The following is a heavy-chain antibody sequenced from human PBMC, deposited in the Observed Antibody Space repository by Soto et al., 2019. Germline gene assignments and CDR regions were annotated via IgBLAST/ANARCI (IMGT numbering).Heavy chain of an antibody. V-gene: IGHV6-1*01. CDR2: TYYRSKWYN. J-gene: IGHJ6*02. CDR3: AMGNTKTYYYGMDV. D-gene: IGHD1-26*01. Sequence: SQTLSLTCAISGDSVSSNSAAWNWIRQSPSRGLEWLGRTYYRSKWYNDYAVSVKSRITINPDTSKNQFSLQLNSVTPEDTAVYYCAMGNTKTYYYGMDVWGQGTRVTFSS. CDR1: GDSVSSNSAA.